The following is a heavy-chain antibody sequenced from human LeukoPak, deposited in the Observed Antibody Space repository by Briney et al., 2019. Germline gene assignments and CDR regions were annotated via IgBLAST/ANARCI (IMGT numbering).Heavy chain of an antibody. CDR1: GGSISSYY. CDR3: ARGRFGDRFDY. Sequence: WETLSPTCAVSGGSISSYYWSWIRPPPGKGLEWIGYIYYSGSTNYNPSLKRRVTISVDTPKNQFCMKLSSVTAADTAVYYCARGRFGDRFDYWGQGTLVTVSS. V-gene: IGHV4-59*01. J-gene: IGHJ4*02. CDR2: IYYSGST. D-gene: IGHD3-10*01.